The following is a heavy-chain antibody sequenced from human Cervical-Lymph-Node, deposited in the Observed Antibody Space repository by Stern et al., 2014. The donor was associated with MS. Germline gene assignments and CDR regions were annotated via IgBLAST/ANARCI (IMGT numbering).Heavy chain of an antibody. J-gene: IGHJ4*02. Sequence: QVQLVQSGGGVVQPGRSLSLSSVASGFTFSTYAMHWVRQAPGKGLEWVAFVSYDGTQRNSTDSVKARFTISRDNSKNTLYLHMNSLRDEDTAVYFCARGGRGVGLEYWGQGALVTVSS. D-gene: IGHD3-10*01. CDR2: VSYDGTQR. CDR3: ARGGRGVGLEY. CDR1: GFTFSTYA. V-gene: IGHV3-30-3*01.